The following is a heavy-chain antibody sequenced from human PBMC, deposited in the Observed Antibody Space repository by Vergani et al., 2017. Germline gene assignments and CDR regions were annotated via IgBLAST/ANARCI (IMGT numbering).Heavy chain of an antibody. CDR3: ARGNHFYCSGGSCYSPFDY. J-gene: IGHJ4*02. CDR1: GFTFSSYG. Sequence: QVQLVESGGGLVKPGGSLRLSCAASGFTFSSYGMHWVRQAPGKGLEWVAVIWYDGSNKYYADSVKGRFTISRDNSKNTLYLQMNSLRAEDTAVYYCARGNHFYCSGGSCYSPFDYWGQGTLVTVSS. D-gene: IGHD2-15*01. V-gene: IGHV3-33*01. CDR2: IWYDGSNK.